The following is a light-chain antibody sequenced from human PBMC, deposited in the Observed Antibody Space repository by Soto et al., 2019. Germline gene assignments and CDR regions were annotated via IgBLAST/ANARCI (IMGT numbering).Light chain of an antibody. CDR1: QSVSSNY. J-gene: IGKJ2*01. Sequence: ENVLTQSPGTLSLSPGERATLSCRASQSVSSNYLAWFQQKPGQAPRLLIYDASTRATGIPDRFSGSGSETDFTLTISRLETEDFAVYYCQHYGGSPRTFGQGTRLEIK. V-gene: IGKV3-20*01. CDR2: DAS. CDR3: QHYGGSPRT.